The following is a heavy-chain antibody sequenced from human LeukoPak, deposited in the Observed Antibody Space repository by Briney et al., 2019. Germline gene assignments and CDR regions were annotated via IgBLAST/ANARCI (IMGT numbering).Heavy chain of an antibody. Sequence: GGSLRLSCAASGFTFSSYAMHWVRQAPGKGLEWVAVISYDGSNKYYADSVKGRFTISRDNSKNTLYLQMNSLRAEDTAVYYCVCQRSGSYPFDYWGQGTLVTVSS. CDR1: GFTFSSYA. J-gene: IGHJ4*02. CDR2: ISYDGSNK. CDR3: VCQRSGSYPFDY. V-gene: IGHV3-30-3*01. D-gene: IGHD1-26*01.